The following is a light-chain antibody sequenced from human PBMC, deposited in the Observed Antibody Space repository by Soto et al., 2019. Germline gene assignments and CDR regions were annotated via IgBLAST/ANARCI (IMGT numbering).Light chain of an antibody. J-gene: IGKJ1*01. CDR2: DAS. CDR3: QQYDELPWT. Sequence: DIQMTQSPSSLSASAGERITITCQASQDITNFLNWYQQKPGKAPKLLIYDASNLGTGVTSRFSGSGSGTDFTFNISRLQPADVATYYCQQYDELPWTFGQGTRVEIK. V-gene: IGKV1-33*01. CDR1: QDITNF.